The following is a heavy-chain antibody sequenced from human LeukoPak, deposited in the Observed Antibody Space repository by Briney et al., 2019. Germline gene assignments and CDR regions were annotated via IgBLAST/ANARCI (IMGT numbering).Heavy chain of an antibody. J-gene: IGHJ5*02. CDR3: TSVPYVRANWFDP. D-gene: IGHD2-2*01. Sequence: GGSLRLSCTASGFTFGDYAMSWVRQAPGKGLEWVGFIRSKAHGGTTEYAASVKGRFTISRDDSKSIAYLQMNSLKTEDTAVYYCTSVPYVRANWFDPWGQGTLVTVSS. CDR1: GFTFGDYA. CDR2: IRSKAHGGTT. V-gene: IGHV3-49*04.